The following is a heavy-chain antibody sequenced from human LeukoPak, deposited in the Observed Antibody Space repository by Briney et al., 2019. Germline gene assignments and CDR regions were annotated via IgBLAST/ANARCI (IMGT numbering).Heavy chain of an antibody. CDR3: AMAYSSSWYYFDY. Sequence: SETLSLTCTVSGGSIRGYFWTWIRQPPGKGLEWIGYIYYSGSTNYNPSLKSRVTIAVDTSKNQFSLRLSSVAAADTAVYYCAMAYSSSWYYFDYWGQGTLVTVSS. D-gene: IGHD6-13*01. J-gene: IGHJ4*02. CDR1: GGSIRGYF. CDR2: IYYSGST. V-gene: IGHV4-59*01.